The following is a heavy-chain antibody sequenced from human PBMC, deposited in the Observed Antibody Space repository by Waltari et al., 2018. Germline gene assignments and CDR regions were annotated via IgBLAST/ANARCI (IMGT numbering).Heavy chain of an antibody. Sequence: QVQLQESGPGLVKPSETLSLTCTVSGGSISSYYWYWIRQPARQGTEWDGRSCTSGGTNYNPSLKGRVTMSVDTSKNQVSLKLSAVTAAETAVYYCAREGYSSSGWAFDIWGQGTMVTVSS. CDR1: GGSISSYY. V-gene: IGHV4-4*07. CDR2: SCTSGGT. D-gene: IGHD6-13*01. J-gene: IGHJ3*02. CDR3: AREGYSSSGWAFDI.